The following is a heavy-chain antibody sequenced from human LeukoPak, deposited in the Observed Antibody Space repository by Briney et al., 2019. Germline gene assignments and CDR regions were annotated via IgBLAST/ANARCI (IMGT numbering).Heavy chain of an antibody. D-gene: IGHD3-22*01. CDR1: GFTFSSYA. CDR2: ISYDGSNK. Sequence: GRSLRLSCAASGFTFSSYAMHWVRQAPGKGLEWVAVISYDGSNKYYADSVKGRFTISRDNSKNTLYLQMNSLRAEDTAVYYCARDYDSSGYYYDPPFDYWGQGTLVTVSS. V-gene: IGHV3-30-3*01. J-gene: IGHJ4*02. CDR3: ARDYDSSGYYYDPPFDY.